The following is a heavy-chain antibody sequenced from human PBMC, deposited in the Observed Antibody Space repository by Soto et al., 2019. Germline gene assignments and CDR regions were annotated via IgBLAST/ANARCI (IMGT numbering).Heavy chain of an antibody. V-gene: IGHV1-69*02. Sequence: QVQLVQSGAVVKKPGSSVKVSCKASGGTFSTYSMFWVRQAPGQGLEWMGRIIPMLGIANHAQRFQDRVTITADKSTAPAHMELSSLRSEDTALYYCTIGSWSGEVFDIWGQGTMVTVSS. D-gene: IGHD2-21*01. CDR1: GGTFSTYS. J-gene: IGHJ3*02. CDR3: TIGSWSGEVFDI. CDR2: IIPMLGIA.